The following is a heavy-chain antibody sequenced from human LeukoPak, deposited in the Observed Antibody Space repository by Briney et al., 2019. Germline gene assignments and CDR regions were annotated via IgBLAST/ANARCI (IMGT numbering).Heavy chain of an antibody. CDR3: ASLSYCSSTSCYDYYYYGMGV. J-gene: IGHJ6*02. Sequence: GASVKVSCKASGYTFTSYAMHWVRQAPGQRLEWMGWINAGNGNTKYSQKFQGRVTITRDTSASTAYTELSSLRSEDTAVYYCASLSYCSSTSCYDYYYYGMGVWGQGTTVTVSS. CDR2: INAGNGNT. D-gene: IGHD2-2*01. CDR1: GYTFTSYA. V-gene: IGHV1-3*01.